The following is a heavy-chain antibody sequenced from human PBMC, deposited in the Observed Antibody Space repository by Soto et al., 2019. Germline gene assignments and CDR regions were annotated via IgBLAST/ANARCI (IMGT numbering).Heavy chain of an antibody. Sequence: QVQLVESGGGVVQPGRSLRLSCAASGFTFSSYGMHWVRQAPGKGLEWVAVISYDGSNKYYADSVKGRFTISRDNSKNTLYLQMNSPRAEDTAVYYCAKDLAGRDAFDIWGQGTMVTVSS. V-gene: IGHV3-30*18. D-gene: IGHD3-3*02. CDR2: ISYDGSNK. J-gene: IGHJ3*02. CDR1: GFTFSSYG. CDR3: AKDLAGRDAFDI.